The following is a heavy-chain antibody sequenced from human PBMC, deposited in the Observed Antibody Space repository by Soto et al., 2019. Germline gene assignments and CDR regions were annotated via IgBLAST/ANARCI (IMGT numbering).Heavy chain of an antibody. D-gene: IGHD5-12*01. Sequence: QMQLVESGGGVVQPGMSLRLSWAISGVTFTKSGIPWVRQAPGKGLEWVADISYNGIDKWYADSVKGRFTISRDNFGDTAYLQMNGLRLEDTPVYYCASGEGQNGHDTRFDYWGQGTLVTVSS. V-gene: IGHV3-30*03. J-gene: IGHJ4*02. CDR2: ISYNGIDK. CDR1: GVTFTKSG. CDR3: ASGEGQNGHDTRFDY.